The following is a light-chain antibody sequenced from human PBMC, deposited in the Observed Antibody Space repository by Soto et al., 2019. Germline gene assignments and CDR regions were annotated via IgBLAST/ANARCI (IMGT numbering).Light chain of an antibody. Sequence: AIRMTQSPSSLSASTGDRVTITCRASQGISSYLAWYQQKPGKAPKLLIYAASTLQSGVPSRFSGSGSGTDFTLTISSLKTEDCAIYFCQQANSFPITFCQGTRLEIK. CDR3: QQANSFPIT. CDR2: AAS. J-gene: IGKJ5*01. CDR1: QGISSY. V-gene: IGKV1-8*01.